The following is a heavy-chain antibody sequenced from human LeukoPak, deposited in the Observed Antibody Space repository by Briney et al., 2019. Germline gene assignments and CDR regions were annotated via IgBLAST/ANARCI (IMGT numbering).Heavy chain of an antibody. CDR1: GGTFSSYP. CDR3: GREYYDSSGYYYPPGY. J-gene: IGHJ4*02. Sequence: SVKVSCKASGGTFSSYPISWVRQAPRQGLEWMGRIIPILDIANYAQKFQGRVTITADKSTSTAYMDLSSLRSEDTAVYYCGREYYDSSGYYYPPGYWGQGTLVTVSS. CDR2: IIPILDIA. D-gene: IGHD3-22*01. V-gene: IGHV1-69*04.